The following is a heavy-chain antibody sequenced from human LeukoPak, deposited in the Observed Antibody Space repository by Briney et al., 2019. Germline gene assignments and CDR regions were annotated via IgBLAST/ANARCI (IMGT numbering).Heavy chain of an antibody. D-gene: IGHD6-19*01. CDR2: IYYSGST. J-gene: IGHJ4*02. CDR1: GGSISSSSYY. V-gene: IGHV4-39*01. CDR3: ARHRGGIAVAGTLY. Sequence: SSETLSLTCTVSGGSISSSSYYWGWIRQPPGKGLEWIGSIYYSGSTYYNPSLKSRVTISVDTSKNQFSLKMSSVTAADTAVYYCARHRGGIAVAGTLYWGQGTLVTVSS.